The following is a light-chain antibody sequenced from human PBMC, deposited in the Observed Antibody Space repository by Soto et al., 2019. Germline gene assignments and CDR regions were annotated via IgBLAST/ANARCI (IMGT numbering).Light chain of an antibody. V-gene: IGLV1-47*01. CDR1: TSNIGSSS. CDR3: ATWDDSLSGPV. J-gene: IGLJ2*01. Sequence: QSVLRKPPSASGTPGQSVTISCSGSTSNIGSSSVYWYQQLPGTAPKVFIYENNRRPSGVPDRFSGSKSGTSASLAISGLRSEDEADYYCATWDDSLSGPVFGGGTKLTVL. CDR2: ENN.